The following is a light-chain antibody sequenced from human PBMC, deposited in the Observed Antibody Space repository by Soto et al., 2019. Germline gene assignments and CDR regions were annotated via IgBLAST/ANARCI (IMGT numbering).Light chain of an antibody. V-gene: IGKV1-12*01. Sequence: DILMTQSPSSVSAAVGDRVIIACRASQHISTWLAWYQQKPGEAPKLLIFAASRLQSGVPSRFSGSGSGTYFTLTINGLQPEDFATYYCQQADSFPLTFGGGTKVEVK. CDR3: QQADSFPLT. J-gene: IGKJ4*01. CDR1: QHISTW. CDR2: AAS.